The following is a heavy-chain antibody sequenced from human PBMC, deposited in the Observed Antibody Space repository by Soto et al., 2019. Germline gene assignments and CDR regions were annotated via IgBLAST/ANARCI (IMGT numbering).Heavy chain of an antibody. J-gene: IGHJ4*02. Sequence: QLTLKESGPTLVKPTQTLTLTCTFSGFSLSTSGVGVGWIRQPPGKPLEWLALIYWDDDKRYSPSLKSRLTITEDTSKNQVVLTMTNMDPVDTATYYCAHRQRTVYFDYWGQGTLVTVSS. D-gene: IGHD4-17*01. CDR1: GFSLSTSGVG. V-gene: IGHV2-5*02. CDR3: AHRQRTVYFDY. CDR2: IYWDDDK.